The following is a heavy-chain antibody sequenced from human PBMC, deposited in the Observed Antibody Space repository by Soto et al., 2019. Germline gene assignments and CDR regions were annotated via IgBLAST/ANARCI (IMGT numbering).Heavy chain of an antibody. CDR1: GFTFSNAW. CDR3: TTDLLTPGIEWELLGGY. V-gene: IGHV3-15*01. Sequence: GGSLRLSCAASGFTFSNAWMSWVRQAPGKGLEWVGRIKSKTDGGTTDYAAPVKGRFTISRDDSKSTLYLQMNSLKTEDTAVYYCTTDLLTPGIEWELLGGYWGQGTLVTISS. J-gene: IGHJ4*02. D-gene: IGHD1-26*01. CDR2: IKSKTDGGTT.